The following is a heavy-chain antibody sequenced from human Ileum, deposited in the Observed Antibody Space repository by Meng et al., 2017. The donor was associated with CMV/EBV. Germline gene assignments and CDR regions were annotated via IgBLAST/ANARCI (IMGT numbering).Heavy chain of an antibody. D-gene: IGHD7-27*01. J-gene: IGHJ4*02. CDR3: ARGTWGFLDS. V-gene: IGHV6-1*01. CDR2: TYYRSKWYN. Sequence: SCAISGDGVSSNSAAWHRIRQSPSRGLEWLGRTYYRSKWYNDYAVSVKSRITINPDTSRNQFTLQLNSVTPEDTAVYHCARGTWGFLDSWGQGTLVTVSS. CDR1: GDGVSSNSAA.